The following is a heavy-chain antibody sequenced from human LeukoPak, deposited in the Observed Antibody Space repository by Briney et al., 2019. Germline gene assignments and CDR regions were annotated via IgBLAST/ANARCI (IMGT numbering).Heavy chain of an antibody. D-gene: IGHD6-6*01. V-gene: IGHV3-21*01. Sequence: GGSLRLSCAASGLTFSSYSMNWVRQAPGKGLEWVPSISSSSSYIYYADSVKGRFTISRDNAKNSLYLQMNSLRAEDTAVYYCARDLGYVSSSPAKGMDVWGQGTTVTVSS. J-gene: IGHJ6*02. CDR1: GLTFSSYS. CDR2: ISSSSSYI. CDR3: ARDLGYVSSSPAKGMDV.